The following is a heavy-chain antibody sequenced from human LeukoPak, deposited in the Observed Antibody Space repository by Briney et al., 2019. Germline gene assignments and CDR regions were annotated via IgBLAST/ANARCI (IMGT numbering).Heavy chain of an antibody. V-gene: IGHV1-18*01. J-gene: IGHJ4*02. Sequence: VASVKVSCKASGYTFTSYGISWVRQAHGQGLEGMGWISAYNGNTNYAQKLQGRVTMTTDTPTSTAYMELRSLRSDDTAVYYCARDRAVAADYWGQGTLVTVSS. D-gene: IGHD2-15*01. CDR3: ARDRAVAADY. CDR2: ISAYNGNT. CDR1: GYTFTSYG.